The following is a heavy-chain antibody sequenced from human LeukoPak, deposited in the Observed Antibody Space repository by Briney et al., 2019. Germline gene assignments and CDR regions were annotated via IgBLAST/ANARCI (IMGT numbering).Heavy chain of an antibody. CDR2: IWYDGSNK. V-gene: IGHV3-33*06. D-gene: IGHD5-18*01. J-gene: IGHJ6*02. Sequence: GGSLRLSCAASGFTFSSYGMHWVRQAPGKGLEWVALIWYDGSNKYYADSVKGRLTISRDNSKNTLYLQMHSLRAEDTAVYYCAKDVFGYSWGMDVWGQGTTVTVSS. CDR3: AKDVFGYSWGMDV. CDR1: GFTFSSYG.